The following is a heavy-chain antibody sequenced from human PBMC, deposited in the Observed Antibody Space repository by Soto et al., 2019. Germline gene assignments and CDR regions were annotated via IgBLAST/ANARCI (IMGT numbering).Heavy chain of an antibody. J-gene: IGHJ6*02. D-gene: IGHD3-16*01. Sequence: ASVKVSCTASGGTFSSNAISWVRQAPGQGLEWMGGIIPIFGTANYAQKFQGRVTITADESTSTAYMELSSLRSEDTAVYYCARDPGGATYYYYGMDVWGQGTTVTVSS. CDR1: GGTFSSNA. V-gene: IGHV1-69*13. CDR2: IIPIFGTA. CDR3: ARDPGGATYYYYGMDV.